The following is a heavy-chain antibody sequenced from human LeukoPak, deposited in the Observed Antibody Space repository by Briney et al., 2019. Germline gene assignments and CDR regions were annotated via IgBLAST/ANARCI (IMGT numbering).Heavy chain of an antibody. CDR3: AKDQRYSYLISGRRSGLDY. CDR1: EFIFSNYG. J-gene: IGHJ4*02. Sequence: PGGSLRLSCAASEFIFSNYGMSWVRQAPGKGLEWVSVISGSGGSTYYADSVKGRFTISRDNSKNTLYLQMNSLRAEDTAVYYCAKDQRYSYLISGRRSGLDYWGQGTLVTVSS. CDR2: ISGSGGST. D-gene: IGHD5-18*01. V-gene: IGHV3-23*01.